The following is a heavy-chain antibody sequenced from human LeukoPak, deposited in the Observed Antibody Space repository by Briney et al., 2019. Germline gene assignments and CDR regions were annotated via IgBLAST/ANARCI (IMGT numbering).Heavy chain of an antibody. CDR3: AKDYYDSSGYSIDY. Sequence: GRSLRLSCAASGFTFSSYAMSWVRQAPGKGLEWVSAISGSGGSTYYADSVKGRITISRDNSKNTLYLQMNSLRAEDTAVYYCAKDYYDSSGYSIDYWGQGTLVTVSS. D-gene: IGHD3-22*01. J-gene: IGHJ4*02. CDR2: ISGSGGST. CDR1: GFTFSSYA. V-gene: IGHV3-23*01.